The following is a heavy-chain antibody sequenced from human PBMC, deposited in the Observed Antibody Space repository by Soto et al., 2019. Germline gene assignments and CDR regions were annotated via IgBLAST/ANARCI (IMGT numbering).Heavy chain of an antibody. J-gene: IGHJ4*02. CDR2: LRADDSST. CDR1: GFTLSSHA. Sequence: GGSLRLSCAASGFTLSSHAMTWVRRAPGKGLEWVSSLRADDSSTYYADSVKGRFTIPRDSSKNTLYLEMSSLRADDTAIYYCAKDREGIVADYFDYWGQGTLVTVSS. CDR3: AKDREGIVADYFDY. D-gene: IGHD2-15*01. V-gene: IGHV3-23*01.